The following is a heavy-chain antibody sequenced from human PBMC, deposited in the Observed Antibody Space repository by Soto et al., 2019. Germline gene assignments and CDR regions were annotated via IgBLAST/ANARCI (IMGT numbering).Heavy chain of an antibody. CDR3: ARVYPGSGWPYHYYGMDV. CDR1: GFTFSSYW. V-gene: IGHV3-7*01. D-gene: IGHD6-19*01. J-gene: IGHJ6*02. Sequence: EVQLVESGGGLVQPGGSLRFSCVASGFTFSSYWMSWVRQAPGKGLEWVANIKQDGSEKYYVDSVKDRFTISRDNAKNSLYLQMNSLRAEDSAVYYCARVYPGSGWPYHYYGMDVWGQGTTVTVSS. CDR2: IKQDGSEK.